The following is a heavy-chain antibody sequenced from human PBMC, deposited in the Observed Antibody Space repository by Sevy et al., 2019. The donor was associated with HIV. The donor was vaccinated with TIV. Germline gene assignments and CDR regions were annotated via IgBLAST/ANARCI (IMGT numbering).Heavy chain of an antibody. CDR2: INPNSGGT. CDR1: GYTFTGYY. CDR3: ARDVGPDDTAMV. Sequence: ASVKVSCKASGYTFTGYYMHWVRQAPGQGLEWMGWINPNSGGTNYAQKFQGRVTMTRDTSISTTYMELSRLRSDDTAVYYCARDVGPDDTAMVWGQGTLVTVSS. V-gene: IGHV1-2*02. D-gene: IGHD5-18*01. J-gene: IGHJ4*02.